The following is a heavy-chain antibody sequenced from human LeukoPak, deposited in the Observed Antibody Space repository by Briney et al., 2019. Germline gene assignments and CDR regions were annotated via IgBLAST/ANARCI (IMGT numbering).Heavy chain of an antibody. CDR3: ARDITGSFDY. CDR1: GDSISSSSYY. CDR2: IYYSGST. D-gene: IGHD1-14*01. Sequence: SETLSLTCTVSGDSISSSSYYWGWIRQPPGKGLEWIGSIYYSGSTYYNPSPKSRVTISVDTSKNQFSLKLSSVTAADTAVYYCARDITGSFDYWGQGNLVTVSS. V-gene: IGHV4-39*07. J-gene: IGHJ4*02.